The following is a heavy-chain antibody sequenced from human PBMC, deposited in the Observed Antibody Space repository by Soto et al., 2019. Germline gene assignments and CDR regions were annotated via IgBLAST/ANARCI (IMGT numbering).Heavy chain of an antibody. J-gene: IGHJ4*01. CDR3: VRMTAGVAGTDY. CDR2: ISSRGDNM. V-gene: IGHV3-48*01. Sequence: GGSLRLSCAASGFTFSIYAMTWVRQTPGKGLEWLSYISSRGDNMLYADSVKGRFSISRDNARNSLYLQMNSLGAEDTAVYYCVRMTAGVAGTDYRGHGTLVTVSS. CDR1: GFTFSIYA. D-gene: IGHD6-19*01.